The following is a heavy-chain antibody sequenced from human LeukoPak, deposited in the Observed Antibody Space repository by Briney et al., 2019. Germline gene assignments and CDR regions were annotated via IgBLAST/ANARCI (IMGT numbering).Heavy chain of an antibody. CDR3: TTDEDWNYARKDV. Sequence: GGSLRLSCAASRFTFSSYAMTWVRQPPGKGLEWVGQTVSEIDGGTTDYAAPVKGRFTISRDDSRSTLYLQMNSLKIEDTAVYYCTTDEDWNYARKDVWGQGATVIVSS. J-gene: IGHJ6*02. D-gene: IGHD1-7*01. CDR1: RFTFSSYA. V-gene: IGHV3-15*04. CDR2: TVSEIDGGTT.